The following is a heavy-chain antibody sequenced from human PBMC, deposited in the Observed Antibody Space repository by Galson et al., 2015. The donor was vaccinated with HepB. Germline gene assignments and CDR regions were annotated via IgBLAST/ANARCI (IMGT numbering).Heavy chain of an antibody. Sequence: SVKVSCKASGYTFTSYYMHWVRQAPGQGLEWMGIINPSGGSTSYAQKFQGRVTMTRDTSTSTVYMELSSLRSEDTAVYYCAIATATRPGFYYYYGMDVWGQGTTVTVSS. CDR3: AIATATRPGFYYYYGMDV. CDR1: GYTFTSYY. J-gene: IGHJ6*02. D-gene: IGHD4-17*01. V-gene: IGHV1-46*01. CDR2: INPSGGST.